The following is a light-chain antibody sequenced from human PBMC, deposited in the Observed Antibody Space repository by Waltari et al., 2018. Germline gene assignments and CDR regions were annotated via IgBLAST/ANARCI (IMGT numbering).Light chain of an antibody. CDR3: CSYAGSSTPVV. Sequence: QSALTQPPSASGSPGQSVTISCTGTSSDVGANNYVPWYQQQPGNAPKLMIYEVSKRPSGVPDRFSGSKSGNTASLTVSGLQAEDEAYYYCCSYAGSSTPVVSGGGTKLTVL. CDR1: SSDVGANNY. V-gene: IGLV2-8*01. CDR2: EVS. J-gene: IGLJ2*01.